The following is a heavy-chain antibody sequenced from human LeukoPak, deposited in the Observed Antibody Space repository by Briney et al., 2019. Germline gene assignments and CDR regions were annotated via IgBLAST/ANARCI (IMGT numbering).Heavy chain of an antibody. CDR3: AKVRSYDFWSGFYGFFDS. CDR1: GFTFSSYA. D-gene: IGHD3-3*01. J-gene: IGHJ4*02. CDR2: ISSGGDST. V-gene: IGHV3-23*01. Sequence: GGSLRLSCAASGFTFSSYAMTWVRQAPGKGLEWVSAISSGGDSTYYADSVKGRFAISRDNSKNTLYLQMKSLRAEDSAVYYCAKVRSYDFWSGFYGFFDSWGPGTLVTVSS.